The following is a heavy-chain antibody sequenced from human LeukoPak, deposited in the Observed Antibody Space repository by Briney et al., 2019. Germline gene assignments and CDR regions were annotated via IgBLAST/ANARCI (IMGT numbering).Heavy chain of an antibody. V-gene: IGHV1-8*01. D-gene: IGHD3-22*01. CDR2: MNPNSGNT. CDR3: ARESDYYDSSGYYSDY. J-gene: IGHJ4*02. CDR1: GYTFTSYD. Sequence: ASVKVSCKASGYTFTSYDINWVRQATGQGLEWMGWMNPNSGNTGYAQKFQGRVTMTRNTSISTAYMELSGLRSEDTAVYYCARESDYYDSSGYYSDYWGQGTLVTVSS.